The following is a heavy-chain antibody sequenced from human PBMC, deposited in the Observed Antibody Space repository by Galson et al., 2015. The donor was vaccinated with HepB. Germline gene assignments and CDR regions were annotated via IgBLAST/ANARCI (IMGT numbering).Heavy chain of an antibody. J-gene: IGHJ4*02. Sequence: SLRLSCAASGFTFSDYYMSWIRQAPGKGLEWVSYISTSSSYTTYADSVKGRFTISRDNAKSTLYLQINNLRAEDSAVYYCARLRGATYPFDYWGQGALVTVSS. V-gene: IGHV3-11*03. CDR1: GFTFSDYY. CDR3: ARLRGATYPFDY. CDR2: ISTSSSYT. D-gene: IGHD1-26*01.